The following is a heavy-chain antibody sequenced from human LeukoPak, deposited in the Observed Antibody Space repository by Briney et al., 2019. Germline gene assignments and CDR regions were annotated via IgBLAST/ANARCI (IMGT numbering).Heavy chain of an antibody. D-gene: IGHD3-22*01. CDR1: GGSISSYY. Sequence: SEXLSLTCTVSGGSISSYYWSWIRQPAGKGLEWIGRIYTSGSTNYNPSLTSRGTMSVDTSKNQFSLKLSSVTAADTAVYYCARESYDSSGYYRDYWGQGTLVTVSS. CDR3: ARESYDSSGYYRDY. V-gene: IGHV4-4*07. J-gene: IGHJ4*02. CDR2: IYTSGST.